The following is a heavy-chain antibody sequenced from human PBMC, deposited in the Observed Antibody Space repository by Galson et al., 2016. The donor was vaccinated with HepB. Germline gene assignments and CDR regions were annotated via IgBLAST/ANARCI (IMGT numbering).Heavy chain of an antibody. CDR1: EFTFSSYA. J-gene: IGHJ4*02. D-gene: IGHD6-19*01. CDR2: IDSSGHST. CDR3: AKKSLVAGTATYVFDN. V-gene: IGHV3-23*01. Sequence: SLRLSCAASEFTFSSYAMSWVRQAPGKGLEWVSAIDSSGHSTYYTDSVTGRFTISRDNSKNTLYLQMNSLRYEDTAVYYCAKKSLVAGTATYVFDNWGQGTLVTVSS.